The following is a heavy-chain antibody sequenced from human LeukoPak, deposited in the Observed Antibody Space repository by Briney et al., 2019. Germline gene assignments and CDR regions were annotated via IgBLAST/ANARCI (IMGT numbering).Heavy chain of an antibody. CDR2: IRARGGST. Sequence: PGGSLRLSCAASGLTFSSYAMSWVRQAPGKGLECVSAIRARGGSTTYARYMRGWFTIARDNSTHTLYRKMNSLRAEDTAVYYCAYQVGATTFDYWGQGTLVTVSS. CDR3: AYQVGATTFDY. V-gene: IGHV3-23*01. D-gene: IGHD1-26*01. J-gene: IGHJ4*02. CDR1: GLTFSSYA.